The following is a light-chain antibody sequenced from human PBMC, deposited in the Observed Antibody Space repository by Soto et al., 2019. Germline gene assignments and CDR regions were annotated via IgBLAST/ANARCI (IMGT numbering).Light chain of an antibody. CDR3: QQYADWPLT. J-gene: IGKJ4*01. Sequence: IVMTQSPATVSVSPGESTSLSCRASRTIGTNLGWYQQKPGQAPRLLISKTSNRATGVPAIFSGSGSGTEFTLTITRLQSEDIAVYYCQQYADWPLTFGGGTKVDIK. CDR1: RTIGTN. V-gene: IGKV3-15*01. CDR2: KTS.